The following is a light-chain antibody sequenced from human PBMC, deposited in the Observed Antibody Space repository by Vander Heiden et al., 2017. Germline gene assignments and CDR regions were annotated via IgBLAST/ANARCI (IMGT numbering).Light chain of an antibody. J-gene: IGLJ1*01. Sequence: QSALTQPPSVCRSPRRSVTISCTGTSNDVGNYNLVSWYQQHPGKAPKLIIYDVSERPSGVSDRFSGSKSGNTASLTISGLQAEDEADYYCCSYAGPDTYVFGTVTKVTVL. CDR3: CSYAGPDTYV. V-gene: IGLV2-23*02. CDR1: SNDVGNYNL. CDR2: DVS.